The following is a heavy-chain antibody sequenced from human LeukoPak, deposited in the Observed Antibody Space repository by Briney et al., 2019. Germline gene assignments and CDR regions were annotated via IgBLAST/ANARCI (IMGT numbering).Heavy chain of an antibody. CDR1: GGTFSSYA. J-gene: IGHJ6*02. CDR2: IIPILGIA. Sequence: ASVKVSCKASGGTFSSYAISWGRQAPGQGLEWMGRIIPILGIANYAQKFQGRVTITADKSTSTAYMELSSLRSEDTAVYYCANLLEWLLPRPYYYGMDVWGQGTTVTVSS. D-gene: IGHD3-3*01. V-gene: IGHV1-69*04. CDR3: ANLLEWLLPRPYYYGMDV.